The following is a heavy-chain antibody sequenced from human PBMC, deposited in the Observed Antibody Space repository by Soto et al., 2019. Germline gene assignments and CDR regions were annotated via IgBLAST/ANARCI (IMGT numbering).Heavy chain of an antibody. Sequence: SEIMYIACAFYGGCFSVYSWTWNWIRQPPGKGRECIGEINHSGITSHNPSLKSRVTLSLDTSKNQFSLILTSVTAADTAVYYCARGALNCDLWSRHINGGMDVWGQGTPVTVSS. CDR3: ARGALNCDLWSRHINGGMDV. V-gene: IGHV4-34*01. J-gene: IGHJ6*01. CDR2: INHSGIT. D-gene: IGHD3-3*01. CDR1: GGCFSVYS.